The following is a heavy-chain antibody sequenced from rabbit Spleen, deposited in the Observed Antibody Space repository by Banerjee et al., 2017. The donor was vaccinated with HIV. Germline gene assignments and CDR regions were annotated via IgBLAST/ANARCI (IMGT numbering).Heavy chain of an antibody. V-gene: IGHV1S45*01. J-gene: IGHJ4*01. Sequence: QQQLVESGGGLVKPEGSLTLTCKASGFSFNSYHYMCWVRQAPGKGLEWSACINAVTGKAVYASWAKGRYTFSKTSSTTVTLEMTSLTVADMATYFCARDLPDVIGWNFGWWGQGTLVTVS. CDR2: INAVTGKA. D-gene: IGHD1-1*01. CDR1: GFSFNSYHY. CDR3: ARDLPDVIGWNFGW.